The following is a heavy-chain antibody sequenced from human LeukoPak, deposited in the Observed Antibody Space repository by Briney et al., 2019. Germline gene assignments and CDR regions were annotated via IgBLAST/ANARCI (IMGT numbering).Heavy chain of an antibody. CDR3: ARRQGRRGIVGPTILKGAFDI. CDR2: ISGSGGST. D-gene: IGHD1-26*01. Sequence: SGGSLRLSCAASGFTFSSYGMSWVRQAPRKGLEWVSSISGSGGSTYYADSVKGRFTISRDNSKNTLYLQMNGLRAEDTAVYYCARRQGRRGIVGPTILKGAFDIWGQGTKVTVSS. V-gene: IGHV3-23*01. J-gene: IGHJ3*02. CDR1: GFTFSSYG.